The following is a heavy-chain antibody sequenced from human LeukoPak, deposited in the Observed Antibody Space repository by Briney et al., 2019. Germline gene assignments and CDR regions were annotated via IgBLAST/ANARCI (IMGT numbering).Heavy chain of an antibody. Sequence: PSETLSLTCTVSGGSISSYYWSWIRQLPGKGLEWIGYIYYSGSTNYNPSLKSRVTISVDTSKNQFSLKLSSVTAADTAVYYCARAIRERVLDYWGQGTLVTVSS. CDR2: IYYSGST. CDR3: ARAIRERVLDY. D-gene: IGHD1-26*01. V-gene: IGHV4-59*01. J-gene: IGHJ4*02. CDR1: GGSISSYY.